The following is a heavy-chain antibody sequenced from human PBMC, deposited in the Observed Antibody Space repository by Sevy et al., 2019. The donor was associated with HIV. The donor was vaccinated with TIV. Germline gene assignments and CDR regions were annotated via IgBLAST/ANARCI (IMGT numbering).Heavy chain of an antibody. V-gene: IGHV3-48*02. CDR3: ARGGFDTAMVNGVASDFDY. J-gene: IGHJ4*02. D-gene: IGHD5-18*01. Sequence: GGSLRLSCAASGFTFSSYSMNWVRQAPGKGLEWVSYISSSSSTIYYADSVKGRFTISRDNAKNSLYLQMNSLRDEDTAVYYCARGGFDTAMVNGVASDFDYWGQGTLVTVSS. CDR2: ISSSSSTI. CDR1: GFTFSSYS.